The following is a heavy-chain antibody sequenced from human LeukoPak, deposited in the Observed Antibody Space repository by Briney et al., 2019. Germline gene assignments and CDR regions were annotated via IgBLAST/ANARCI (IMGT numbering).Heavy chain of an antibody. Sequence: SVKVSCKASGGAFSSYAISWVRQAPGQGLEWMGGIIPIFGTANYAQKFQGRVTITADESTSTAYMELSSLRSEDTAVYYRARGEYSSSSNYYYGMDVWGQGTTVTVSS. CDR2: IIPIFGTA. CDR3: ARGEYSSSSNYYYGMDV. J-gene: IGHJ6*02. D-gene: IGHD6-6*01. CDR1: GGAFSSYA. V-gene: IGHV1-69*13.